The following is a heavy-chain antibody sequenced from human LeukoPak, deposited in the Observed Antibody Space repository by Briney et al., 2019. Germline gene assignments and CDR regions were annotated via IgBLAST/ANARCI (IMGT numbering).Heavy chain of an antibody. J-gene: IGHJ6*03. V-gene: IGHV4-4*07. Sequence: SETLSLTCTVSGGSISSYYWSWIRQPAGKGLEWIGRIYTSGSTNYNPSLKSRVTMSVDTSKNQFSLKLSSVTAADTAVYYCAREEVAFLEWLPPYYYYYYYYMDVWGKGTTVTVSS. CDR3: AREEVAFLEWLPPYYYYYYYYMDV. CDR1: GGSISSYY. D-gene: IGHD3-3*02. CDR2: IYTSGST.